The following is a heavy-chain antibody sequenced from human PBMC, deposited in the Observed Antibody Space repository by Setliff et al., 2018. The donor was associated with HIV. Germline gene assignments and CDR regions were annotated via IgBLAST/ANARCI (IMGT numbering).Heavy chain of an antibody. Sequence: SETLSLTCTVSYYSIRSEYYWGWVRQPPGKGLEWIGSLYQSGSAYYYPSLKSRVTMSVDTSKDQFSLRLRSVTAADTAVYYCVRLNTFILYTDYWGQGILVTVSS. V-gene: IGHV4-38-2*02. CDR1: YYSIRSEYY. J-gene: IGHJ4*02. CDR2: LYQSGSA. CDR3: VRLNTFILYTDY. D-gene: IGHD3-16*01.